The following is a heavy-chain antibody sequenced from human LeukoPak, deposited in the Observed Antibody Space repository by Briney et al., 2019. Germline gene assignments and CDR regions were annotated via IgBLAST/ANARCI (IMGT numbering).Heavy chain of an antibody. CDR1: GFTFSSYA. V-gene: IGHV3-23*01. D-gene: IGHD6-13*01. J-gene: IGHJ4*02. CDR3: ASGSGYSTPDY. CDR2: ISGSGGST. Sequence: GGSLRLSCAASGFTFSSYAMSWVRQAPGKGLEWVSAISGSGGSTYYADSVKGRFTISRDNAKNSLYLQMNSLRAEDTAVYYCASGSGYSTPDYWGQGTLVTVSS.